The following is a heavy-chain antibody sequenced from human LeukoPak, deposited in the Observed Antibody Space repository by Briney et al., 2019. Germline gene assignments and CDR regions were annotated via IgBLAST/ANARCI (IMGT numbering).Heavy chain of an antibody. CDR1: GFTFSSCS. Sequence: GGSLRLSCAASGFTFSSCSMNWVRQAPGKGLEWVSSISSSSSYIYYADSVKGRFTISRDNAKNSLYLQMNSLRAEDTAVYYCARGPPWGNYFDYWGQGTLVTVSS. CDR2: ISSSSSYI. D-gene: IGHD7-27*01. CDR3: ARGPPWGNYFDY. J-gene: IGHJ4*02. V-gene: IGHV3-21*01.